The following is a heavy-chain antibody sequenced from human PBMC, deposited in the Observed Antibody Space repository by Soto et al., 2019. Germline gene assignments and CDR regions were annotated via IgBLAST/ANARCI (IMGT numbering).Heavy chain of an antibody. D-gene: IGHD2-15*01. CDR2: ISPGSRYP. J-gene: IGHJ4*02. CDR1: GFTFGDSY. V-gene: IGHV3-11*06. Sequence: GVSLRLSCAGSGFTFGDSYMSWIRQAPGKGLEWLSYISPGSRYPAYADSVKGRFTISRDNAKRSLYLQMMSLTAEDTAIYYCVRGGGGGLLEHWGEGTLGTDS. CDR3: VRGGGGGLLEH.